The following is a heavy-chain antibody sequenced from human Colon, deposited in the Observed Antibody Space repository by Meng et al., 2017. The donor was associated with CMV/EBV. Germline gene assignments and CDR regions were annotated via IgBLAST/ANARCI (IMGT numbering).Heavy chain of an antibody. D-gene: IGHD3-10*01. Sequence: SETLSLTCTVSGGSVSSGSYYWSWIRQPPGQGLEWIGYIYDSGSTNYNPYLKRRVTISVDTSKNQFSLKLSSVTAAATAVYYCARGRGYYGSGSHPFDYWGQGTLVTVSS. CDR3: ARGRGYYGSGSHPFDY. CDR2: IYDSGST. CDR1: GGSVSSGSYY. J-gene: IGHJ4*02. V-gene: IGHV4-61*01.